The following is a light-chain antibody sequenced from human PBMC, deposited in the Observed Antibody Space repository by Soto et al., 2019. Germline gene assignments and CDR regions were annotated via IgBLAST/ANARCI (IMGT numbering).Light chain of an antibody. CDR2: TAG. V-gene: IGLV1-44*01. J-gene: IGLJ1*01. CDR3: NSYAGSNHFV. Sequence: QSVLTQPLSASASPGQRVTISCSGGSSNIGSNTVAWYQHLPGTAPPRLIFTAGQRPSGVPDRFSGSKSGNTASLTVSGLQAEDEADYYCNSYAGSNHFVFGTGTKLTVL. CDR1: SSNIGSNT.